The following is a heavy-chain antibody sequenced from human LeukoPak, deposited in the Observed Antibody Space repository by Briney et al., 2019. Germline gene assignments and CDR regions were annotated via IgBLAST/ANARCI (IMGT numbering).Heavy chain of an antibody. J-gene: IGHJ3*02. V-gene: IGHV3-23*01. D-gene: IGHD3-10*01. CDR3: AVKYYYDAFDI. CDR1: GFTFSNYG. CDR2: ISGSGDNP. Sequence: PGGSLRLSCAAPGFTFSNYGMGWVRQAPGKGLEWVSAISGSGDNPYYADSVRGRFTISRDNAKNSLYLQMNSLRAEDTAVYYCAVKYYYDAFDIWGQGTMVTVSS.